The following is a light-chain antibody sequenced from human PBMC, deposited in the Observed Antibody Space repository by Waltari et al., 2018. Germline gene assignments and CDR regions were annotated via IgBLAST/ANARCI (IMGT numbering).Light chain of an antibody. CDR1: QIVGTN. Sequence: EIVLTHSPATLSLSAGERATLSCRASQIVGTNLAWYQKRPGQAPRLRIYDAFDRAAGVPARFSGSSSGVEFTLTISSLEPEDSGVYFCQQRYKWPHSFGGGTKVEI. J-gene: IGKJ4*01. CDR2: DAF. CDR3: QQRYKWPHS. V-gene: IGKV3-11*01.